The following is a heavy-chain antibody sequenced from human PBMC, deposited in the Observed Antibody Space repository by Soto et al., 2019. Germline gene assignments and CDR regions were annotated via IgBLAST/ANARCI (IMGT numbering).Heavy chain of an antibody. CDR1: GLTFRSYW. V-gene: IGHV3-74*03. D-gene: IGHD2-15*01. CDR3: VKDMQLWRLDS. Sequence: EVQLVESGGGLVQPGESLRLSCAASGLTFRSYWMHWVRQAPGKGLVWVSRINTDGSVAMYVDSVKGRFTISRDNAENTLYLHMNSLRAEDTAVYYCVKDMQLWRLDSGGQGTLVTVSS. J-gene: IGHJ4*02. CDR2: INTDGSVA.